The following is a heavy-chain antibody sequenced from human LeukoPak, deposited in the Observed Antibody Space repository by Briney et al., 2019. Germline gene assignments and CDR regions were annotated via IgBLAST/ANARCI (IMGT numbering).Heavy chain of an antibody. CDR2: IYYSGST. Sequence: KPSETLSLTCTVSGGSISSYYWNWIRQPPGKGLEWIGYIYYSGSTNYNPSLKSRVTISVDTSKKQFSLKLRSVTAADTAVYYCARGRPVTGRNWFDPCGQGTLVTVSS. CDR1: GGSISSYY. V-gene: IGHV4-59*08. D-gene: IGHD2-21*02. CDR3: ARGRPVTGRNWFDP. J-gene: IGHJ5*02.